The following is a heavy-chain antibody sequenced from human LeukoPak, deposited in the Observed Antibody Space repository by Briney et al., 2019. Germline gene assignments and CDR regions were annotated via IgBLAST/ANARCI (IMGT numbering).Heavy chain of an antibody. CDR2: ISGNNDNP. V-gene: IGHV1-18*01. D-gene: IGHD2-2*01. CDR3: ARDGTSTDDY. Sequence: VASVKLSCKTSGYTFSNFGINWVRQAPGQGLEWMGWISGNNDNPNYGQKFQGRFTVTTDSSTSTAYMELRNLRFDDTAVYYCARDGTSTDDYWGQGTLVTVSS. J-gene: IGHJ4*02. CDR1: GYTFSNFG.